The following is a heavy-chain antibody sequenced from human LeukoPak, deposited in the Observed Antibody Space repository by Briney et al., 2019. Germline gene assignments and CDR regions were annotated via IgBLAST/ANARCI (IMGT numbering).Heavy chain of an antibody. V-gene: IGHV4-38-2*02. D-gene: IGHD2-21*02. Sequence: SETLSLTCTVSGYSISSGYYWGWIRQPPGKGLEWIGSIYHSGSTYYNPSLKSRVTISVDTSKNQFSLKLSSVTAADTAVYYCARDFQVVTAVRGAFDIWGQGTMVTVSS. CDR1: GYSISSGYY. CDR2: IYHSGST. CDR3: ARDFQVVTAVRGAFDI. J-gene: IGHJ3*02.